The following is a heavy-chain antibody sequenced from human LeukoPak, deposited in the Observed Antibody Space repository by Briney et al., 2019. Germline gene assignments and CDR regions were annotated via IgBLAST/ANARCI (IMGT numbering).Heavy chain of an antibody. CDR1: GGSISSSNYY. V-gene: IGHV4-39*01. J-gene: IGHJ4*02. CDR2: IVYSGST. Sequence: SETLSPTCTVSGGSISSSNYYWGWIRQPPGKGLDWIGSIVYSGSTNYNPSLESRATISVDRSKNQFSLKLSSVTATDTAVYYCARYIVGSMSDYWGQGTLVTVSS. CDR3: ARYIVGSMSDY. D-gene: IGHD1-26*01.